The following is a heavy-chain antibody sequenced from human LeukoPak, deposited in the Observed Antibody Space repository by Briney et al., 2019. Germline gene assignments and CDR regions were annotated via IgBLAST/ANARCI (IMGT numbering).Heavy chain of an antibody. CDR1: GFTFDDYA. J-gene: IGHJ4*02. V-gene: IGHV3-9*01. CDR2: ISWNSGSI. Sequence: GGSLRLSCAASGFTFDDYAMHWVRHAPGKGLEWVSGISWNSGSIGYADSVKGRFTISRDNAKNSLYLQMNSLRAEDTALYYCAKVRSCSGGSCYSAYFDYWGQGTLVTVSS. D-gene: IGHD2-15*01. CDR3: AKVRSCSGGSCYSAYFDY.